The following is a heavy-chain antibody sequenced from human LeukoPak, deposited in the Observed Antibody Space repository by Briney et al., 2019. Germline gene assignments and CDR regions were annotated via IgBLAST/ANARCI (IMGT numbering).Heavy chain of an antibody. V-gene: IGHV3-23*01. CDR1: GFTFSSYD. J-gene: IGHJ4*02. CDR2: ISGSGGVT. Sequence: GGSLRLACAASGFTFSSYDMIWVRQAPGKGLEWVSDISGSGGVTNYADSVKGRFIISRDSSKETLDLQMNSLRVEDTAVYYCAKLGSSWYYFDYWGQGTLVTVSS. D-gene: IGHD6-13*01. CDR3: AKLGSSWYYFDY.